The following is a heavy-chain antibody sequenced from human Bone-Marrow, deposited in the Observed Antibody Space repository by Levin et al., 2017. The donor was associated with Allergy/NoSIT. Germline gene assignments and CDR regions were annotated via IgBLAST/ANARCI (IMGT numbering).Heavy chain of an antibody. CDR3: VKESHSSAWF. V-gene: IGHV3-23*01. D-gene: IGHD6-19*01. CDR2: ISGSGDKT. CDR1: GFTFSGKA. J-gene: IGHJ4*02. Sequence: ESLKISCVASGFTFSGKAMSWVRQAPGKGLQWVAAISGSGDKTYFADSVKGRIDISRDNSKNMLFLQMNRLRVDDTAVYYCVKESHSSAWFWGQGTVVSVSS.